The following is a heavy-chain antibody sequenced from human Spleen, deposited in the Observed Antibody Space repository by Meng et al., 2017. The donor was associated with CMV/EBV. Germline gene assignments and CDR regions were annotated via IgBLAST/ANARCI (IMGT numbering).Heavy chain of an antibody. CDR2: ISAYKGKT. J-gene: IGHJ6*02. V-gene: IGHV1-18*01. CDR3: ARDQRGYSFGYYYYYGMDV. D-gene: IGHD5-18*01. CDR1: GYIFTTYG. Sequence: DSVKVTCKASGYIFTTYGISWVRQAPGQGIEWMGWISAYKGKTNYVQKLQGRVTMTTDTSPSTAYRELRSLRSADSAVYYCARDQRGYSFGYYYYYGMDVWGQGTTVTVSS.